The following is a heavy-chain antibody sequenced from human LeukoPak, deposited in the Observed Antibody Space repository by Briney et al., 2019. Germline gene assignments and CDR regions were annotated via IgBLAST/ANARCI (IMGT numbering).Heavy chain of an antibody. Sequence: SETLSLTCTVSGGSISSYYWSWIRQPPGKGLEWIGYIYYSGSTNYNPSLKSRVTTSVDTSKNQFSLKLSSVTAADTAVYYCARGDGYSGSYYFDYWGQGTLVTVSS. CDR2: IYYSGST. J-gene: IGHJ4*02. CDR1: GGSISSYY. V-gene: IGHV4-59*01. D-gene: IGHD1-26*01. CDR3: ARGDGYSGSYYFDY.